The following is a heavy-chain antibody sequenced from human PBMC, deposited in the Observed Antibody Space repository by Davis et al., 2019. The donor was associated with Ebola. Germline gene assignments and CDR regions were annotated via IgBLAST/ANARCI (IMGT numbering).Heavy chain of an antibody. CDR2: ISGSGGST. CDR3: ARVASYSSGWQPSNY. CDR1: VITFSSYA. V-gene: IGHV3-23*01. D-gene: IGHD6-19*01. J-gene: IGHJ4*02. Sequence: GESLKISCTDSVITFSSYAMTWVRQAPGKGLEWVSVISGSGGSTYYADSVKGRFTISRDNSKNSLYLQMNSLRAEDTAVYYCARVASYSSGWQPSNYWGQGTLVTVSS.